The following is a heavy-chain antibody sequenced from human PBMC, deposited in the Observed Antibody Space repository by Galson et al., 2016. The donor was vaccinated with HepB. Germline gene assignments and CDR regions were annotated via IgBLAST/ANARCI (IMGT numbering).Heavy chain of an antibody. J-gene: IGHJ4*02. CDR2: INPSDGTT. CDR1: GYTFTNYY. V-gene: IGHV1-46*01. D-gene: IGHD5-12*01. Sequence: SVKVSCKASGYTFTNYYMHWVRQAPGQGLEWMGIINPSDGTTSYAQKFQGRVTMTRDTSTSTAYMELSSLRSADTAVYYCARGADSGYDLGDYWGQGTLVTVSS. CDR3: ARGADSGYDLGDY.